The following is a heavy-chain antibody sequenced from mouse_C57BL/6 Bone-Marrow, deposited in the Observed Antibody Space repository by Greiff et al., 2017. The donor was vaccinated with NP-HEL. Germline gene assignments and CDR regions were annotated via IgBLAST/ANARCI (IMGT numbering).Heavy chain of an antibody. D-gene: IGHD2-5*01. CDR1: GYSFTDYN. Sequence: QQSGPELVKPGASVKISCKASGYSFTDYNMNWVKQSNGKSLEWIGVINPNYGTTSYNQKFKGKATLTVDQSSSTAYMQLNSLTSEDSAVYYCARRSKKGVCYAMDYWGQGTSVTVSS. CDR2: INPNYGTT. CDR3: ARRSKKGVCYAMDY. V-gene: IGHV1-39*01. J-gene: IGHJ4*01.